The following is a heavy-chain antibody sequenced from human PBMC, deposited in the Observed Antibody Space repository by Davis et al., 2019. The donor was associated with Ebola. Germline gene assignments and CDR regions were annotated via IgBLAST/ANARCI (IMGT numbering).Heavy chain of an antibody. CDR2: IYYSGST. J-gene: IGHJ4*02. V-gene: IGHV4-39*01. Sequence: MPSETLSLTCTVSGGSISSSSYYWGWIRQPPGKGLEWIGSIYYSGSTYYNPSLKSRVTISVDTSKNQFSLKLSSVTAADTAVYYCAGPGVLMVYAWGYWGQGTLVTVSS. D-gene: IGHD2-8*01. CDR3: AGPGVLMVYAWGY. CDR1: GGSISSSSYY.